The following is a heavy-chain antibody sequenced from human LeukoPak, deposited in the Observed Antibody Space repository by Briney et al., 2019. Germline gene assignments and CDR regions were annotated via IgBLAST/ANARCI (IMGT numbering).Heavy chain of an antibody. D-gene: IGHD3-3*01. CDR1: GFTFSSYA. CDR3: AKAQGLRFLEWLPDY. J-gene: IGHJ4*02. CDR2: ISGSGGST. V-gene: IGHV3-23*01. Sequence: PGGSLRLSCAASGFTFSSYAMSWVRQAPGKGLEWVSAISGSGGSTYYADSVKGRFTISRDNSKNTLYLQMSSLRAEDTAVYYCAKAQGLRFLEWLPDYWGQGTLVTVSS.